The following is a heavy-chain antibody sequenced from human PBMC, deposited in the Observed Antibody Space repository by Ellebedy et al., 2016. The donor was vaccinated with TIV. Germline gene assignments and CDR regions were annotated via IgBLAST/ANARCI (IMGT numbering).Heavy chain of an antibody. CDR1: GFTFSGNA. Sequence: GESLKISCAASGFTFSGNAMTCVRQAQGKGLEWVSTLSNTGSRTFYADSVEGRFIISRDNSKKTLYLQRNSLRAEDKAVYYCAKGRGGGSDSSAPMYYFDYWGLGTLVTVSS. CDR2: LSNTGSRT. V-gene: IGHV3-23*01. J-gene: IGHJ4*02. CDR3: AKGRGGGSDSSAPMYYFDY. D-gene: IGHD3-22*01.